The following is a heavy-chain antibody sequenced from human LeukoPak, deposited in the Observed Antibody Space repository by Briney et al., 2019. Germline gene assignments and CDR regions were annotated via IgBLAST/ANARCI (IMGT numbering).Heavy chain of an antibody. CDR2: INQDGSEK. CDR3: ARGVNYDSSGYAHAFDI. CDR1: GFTFGSYW. Sequence: GGSLRLSCAASGFTFGSYWMSWVRQAPGKGLEWVANINQDGSEKYYVDSVKGRFTISRDNAKNSLYLQMNSLRAEDTAVYYCARGVNYDSSGYAHAFDIWGQGTMVTVSS. J-gene: IGHJ3*02. D-gene: IGHD3-22*01. V-gene: IGHV3-7*05.